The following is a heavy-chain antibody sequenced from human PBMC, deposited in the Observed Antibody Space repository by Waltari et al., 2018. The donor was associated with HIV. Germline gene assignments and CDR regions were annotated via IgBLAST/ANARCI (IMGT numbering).Heavy chain of an antibody. CDR3: ARDFRAHYYGDPRGYFDY. D-gene: IGHD4-17*01. CDR1: GFTLTSHA. Sequence: QVQLVGSGGGVVQPGRSLRPSCAASGFTLTSHAMHWVRQAPGKGLEWVAFIWYDGSNKYYADSVKGRFTIFRDNSKNTLYLQMNSLRAEDTAVYNCARDFRAHYYGDPRGYFDYWGQGTLVTVSS. V-gene: IGHV3-33*01. J-gene: IGHJ4*02. CDR2: IWYDGSNK.